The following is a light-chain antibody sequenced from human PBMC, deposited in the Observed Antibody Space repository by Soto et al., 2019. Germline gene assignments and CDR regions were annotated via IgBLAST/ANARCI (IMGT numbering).Light chain of an antibody. J-gene: IGKJ4*01. CDR1: QGISNY. Sequence: DIQMTQSPSSLSASVGDRVTITCRARQGISNYLAWYQQKPVKVPKLLIYAASTLQSGVPSRFSGSGSGTEFTLTISSLQPEDVATYYCQKYNSAPLSFGGGTTV. V-gene: IGKV1-27*01. CDR3: QKYNSAPLS. CDR2: AAS.